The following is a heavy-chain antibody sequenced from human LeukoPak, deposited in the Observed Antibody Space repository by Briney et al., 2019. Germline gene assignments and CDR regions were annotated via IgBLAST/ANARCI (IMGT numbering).Heavy chain of an antibody. CDR1: GFTFSNYG. CDR3: AKDLSGSSEYGAFDI. V-gene: IGHV3-30*18. J-gene: IGHJ3*02. CDR2: ISYDGSKK. D-gene: IGHD1-26*01. Sequence: PGGSLRLSCAASGFTFSNYGMHWVRQAPGKGLEWVAVISYDGSKKYYADSVKGRFTISRDNSKNTLYLQMNSLRAEDTAVYYCAKDLSGSSEYGAFDIWGQGTMVTVSS.